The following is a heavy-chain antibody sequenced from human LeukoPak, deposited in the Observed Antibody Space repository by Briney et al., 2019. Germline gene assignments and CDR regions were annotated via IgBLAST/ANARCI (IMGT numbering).Heavy chain of an antibody. D-gene: IGHD3-22*01. CDR3: ARGEGYYYDSSGSWFDP. Sequence: SETLYLTCTVSGGSISSSSYYWGWIRQPPGKGLEWIGSIYYSGSTYYNPSLKSRVTISVDTSKNQFSLKLSSVTAADTAVYYCARGEGYYYDSSGSWFDPWGQGTLVTVSS. J-gene: IGHJ5*02. CDR2: IYYSGST. CDR1: GGSISSSSYY. V-gene: IGHV4-39*01.